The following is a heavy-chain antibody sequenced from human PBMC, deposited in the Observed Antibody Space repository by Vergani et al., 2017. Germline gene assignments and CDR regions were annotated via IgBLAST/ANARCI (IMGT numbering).Heavy chain of an antibody. CDR3: ARDQGVVVAARLAFDI. V-gene: IGHV1-46*01. CDR2: INPSGGST. CDR1: GYTFTSDY. D-gene: IGHD2-15*01. Sequence: QVQLVQSGAEVKKPGASVKVSCKASGYTFTSDYMHWVRQAPGQGLEWMGIINPSGGSTSYAQKFQGRVTMTRDTSTSTVYMELSSLRSEDTAVYYCARDQGVVVAARLAFDIWGQGTMVTVSS. J-gene: IGHJ3*02.